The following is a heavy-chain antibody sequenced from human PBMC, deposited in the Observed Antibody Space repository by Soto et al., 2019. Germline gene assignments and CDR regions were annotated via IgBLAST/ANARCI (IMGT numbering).Heavy chain of an antibody. D-gene: IGHD6-6*01. CDR3: AKDTPSSIAAHNRYFDY. Sequence: PGGSLRLSCAASVFPFSSYAFNWVRQAPGKGLEWVSAISGSGGSTYYADSVKGRFTISRDNSKNTLYLQMNSLRAEDTAVYYCAKDTPSSIAAHNRYFDYWGQGTLVTVSS. J-gene: IGHJ4*02. V-gene: IGHV3-23*01. CDR2: ISGSGGST. CDR1: VFPFSSYA.